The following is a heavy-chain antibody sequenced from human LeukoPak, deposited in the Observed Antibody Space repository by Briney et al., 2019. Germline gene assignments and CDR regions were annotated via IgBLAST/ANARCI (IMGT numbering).Heavy chain of an antibody. Sequence: ASVKVSCKASGYTFTSYGISWVRQAPGQGLEWMGWISAYNGNTNYAQKLQGRVTMTTDTSTSTAYMELRSLRSDDTAVYYCARDSDLIVVVPAADRDAFDIWGQGTMVIVSS. D-gene: IGHD2-2*01. CDR2: ISAYNGNT. J-gene: IGHJ3*02. CDR1: GYTFTSYG. CDR3: ARDSDLIVVVPAADRDAFDI. V-gene: IGHV1-18*01.